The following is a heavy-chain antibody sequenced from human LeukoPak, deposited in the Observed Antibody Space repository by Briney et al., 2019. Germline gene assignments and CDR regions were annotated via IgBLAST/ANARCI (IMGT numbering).Heavy chain of an antibody. CDR2: FDPEDGET. CDR3: ATDQGGDYGFNY. J-gene: IGHJ4*02. CDR1: RYTLTELS. D-gene: IGHD4-17*01. Sequence: ASVKVSCKVSRYTLTELSMHWVRQAPGKGLEWMGGFDPEDGETIYAQKFQGRVTMTEDTSTDTAYMELSSLRSEDTAVYYCATDQGGDYGFNYWGQGTLVTVSS. V-gene: IGHV1-24*01.